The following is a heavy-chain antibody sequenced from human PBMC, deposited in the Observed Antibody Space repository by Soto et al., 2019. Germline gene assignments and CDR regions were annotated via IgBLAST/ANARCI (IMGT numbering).Heavy chain of an antibody. CDR3: AKDGFFGRSGYFDY. V-gene: IGHV4-30-4*01. Sequence: QVQLQESGPGLVKPSQTLSLTCTVSGGSINSGDYYWNWIRQPPGKGLEWIGYIYFGGNTNYNPSLKRRVTISVDTSKNQFSLKLSSVTAADTAVYFCAKDGFFGRSGYFDYWGQGTLVAVSS. CDR1: GGSINSGDYY. CDR2: IYFGGNT. J-gene: IGHJ4*02. D-gene: IGHD3-3*01.